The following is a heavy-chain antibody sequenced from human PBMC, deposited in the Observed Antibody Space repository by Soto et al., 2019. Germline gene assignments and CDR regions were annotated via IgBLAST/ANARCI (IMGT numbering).Heavy chain of an antibody. Sequence: QVQLVESGGGVVQPGRSLRLSCAASGFTFSSYGMHWVRQAPGKGLEWVAVIWYDGSNKYYADSVKGRFTISRDNSKNTLYLQMNSLRAEDTAVYYCARDLDSSGWYYYYYYYGMDVWGQGTTVTVSS. CDR2: IWYDGSNK. V-gene: IGHV3-33*01. CDR1: GFTFSSYG. D-gene: IGHD6-19*01. CDR3: ARDLDSSGWYYYYYYYGMDV. J-gene: IGHJ6*02.